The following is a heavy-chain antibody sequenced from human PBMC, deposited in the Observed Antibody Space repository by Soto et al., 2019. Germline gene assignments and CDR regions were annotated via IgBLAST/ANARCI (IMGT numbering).Heavy chain of an antibody. CDR3: AAGGGLPRYY. J-gene: IGHJ4*02. CDR1: GGSISSGGYS. V-gene: IGHV4-30-2*01. D-gene: IGHD5-12*01. CDR2: IYHSGST. Sequence: QLQLQESGSGLVKPSQTLSLTCAVYGGSISSGGYSWSWIRQPPGKGLEWIGYIYHSGSTHYNPSLTSRVTISVDRSKNQFSLKLSSVTAADTAVYYCAAGGGLPRYYWGQGTLVTVSS.